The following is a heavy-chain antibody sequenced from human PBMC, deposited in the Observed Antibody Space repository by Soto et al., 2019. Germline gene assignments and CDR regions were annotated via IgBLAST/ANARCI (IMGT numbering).Heavy chain of an antibody. J-gene: IGHJ6*02. V-gene: IGHV3-30-3*01. CDR1: GFTFSSYA. D-gene: IGHD3-10*01. CDR3: ARGGEVYYGMDV. Sequence: QVQLEESGGGVVQPGRSLRLSCAASGFTFSSYAMHWVRQAPGKGLEWVAVISYDGSNKYYADSVKGRFTISRDNSKNTLYLQMNSLRAEDTAVYYCARGGEVYYGMDVWGQGTTVTVS. CDR2: ISYDGSNK.